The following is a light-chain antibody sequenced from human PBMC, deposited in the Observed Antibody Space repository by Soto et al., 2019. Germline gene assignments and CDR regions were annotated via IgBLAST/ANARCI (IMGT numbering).Light chain of an antibody. CDR3: QQYNSYSWT. Sequence: EIVLTQSPGTLSLSPGERATLSCRASQSVSSSYLAWYQQKPGQAPRLLIYGASSRATGIPDRFSGSGSGTDFTLTISRLEPEDFVTYYCQQYNSYSWTFGQGTKVEIK. CDR2: GAS. J-gene: IGKJ1*01. V-gene: IGKV3-20*01. CDR1: QSVSSSY.